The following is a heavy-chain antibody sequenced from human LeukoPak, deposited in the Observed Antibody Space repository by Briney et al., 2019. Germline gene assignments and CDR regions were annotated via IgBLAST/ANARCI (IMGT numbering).Heavy chain of an antibody. J-gene: IGHJ4*02. CDR3: ARRITSSGWYRDDY. D-gene: IGHD6-19*01. Sequence: SETLSLTCTVSGGSISSYYWSWIRQPPGKGLEWIGYMYYSGSTNYNPSLKSRVTTSVDTSKNQFSLKLSSVTAADTAVYYCARRITSSGWYRDDYWGQGTLVTVSS. CDR1: GGSISSYY. V-gene: IGHV4-59*08. CDR2: MYYSGST.